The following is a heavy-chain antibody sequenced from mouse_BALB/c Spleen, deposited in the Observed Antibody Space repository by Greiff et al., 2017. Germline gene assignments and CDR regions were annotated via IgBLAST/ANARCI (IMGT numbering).Heavy chain of an antibody. CDR1: GYSITSGYY. Sequence: EVQLQQSGPGLVKPSQSLPLTCSVTGYSITSGYYWNWIRQFPGNKLEWMGYISYDGSNNYNPSLKNRISITRDTSKNQFFLKLNSVTTEDTATYYGARRQVNSGYYAMDYWGQGTSVTVSS. CDR3: ARRQVNSGYYAMDY. J-gene: IGHJ4*01. CDR2: ISYDGSN. D-gene: IGHD2-5*01. V-gene: IGHV3-6*02.